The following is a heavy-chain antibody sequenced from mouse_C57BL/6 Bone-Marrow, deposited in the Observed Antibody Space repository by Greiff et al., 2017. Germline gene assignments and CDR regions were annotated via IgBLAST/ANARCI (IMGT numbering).Heavy chain of an antibody. J-gene: IGHJ2*01. Sequence: DVKLVESGGGLVKPGGSLKLSCAASGFTFSSYAMSWVRQTPEKRLEWVATISDGGSYTYYPDNVKGRFTLSRDNAKNNLYLQMSHLKSEDTAMYYCAREGLLRWGRGTTLTVSS. CDR2: ISDGGSYT. D-gene: IGHD1-1*01. CDR3: AREGLLR. CDR1: GFTFSSYA. V-gene: IGHV5-4*01.